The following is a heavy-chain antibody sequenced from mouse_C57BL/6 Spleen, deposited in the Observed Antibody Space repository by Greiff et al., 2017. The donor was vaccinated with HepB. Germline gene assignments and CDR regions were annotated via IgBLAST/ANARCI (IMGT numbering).Heavy chain of an antibody. CDR3: ARWGNFYAMDY. J-gene: IGHJ4*01. CDR1: GFNIKDYY. Sequence: VQLQQSGAELVKPGASVKLSCTASGFNIKDYYMHWVKQRTEQGLEWIGRIDPEDGKTKYAPKFQGKATITADTSSNTAYLQLSSLTSEDTAVYYCARWGNFYAMDYWGQGTLVTVSS. CDR2: IDPEDGKT. V-gene: IGHV14-2*01.